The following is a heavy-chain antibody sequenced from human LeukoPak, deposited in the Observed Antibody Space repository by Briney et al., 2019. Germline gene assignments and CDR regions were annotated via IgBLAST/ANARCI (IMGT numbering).Heavy chain of an antibody. CDR3: ARFAAGGSYYYYMDV. V-gene: IGHV3-48*01. Sequence: GGSLRLSCAAPGFTFSSYTMNWVRQPPGKGLEWVSNIGTSSTTIYYADSVKGRFTISRDNAKNSLYLQMNSLRANDTAVYYCARFAAGGSYYYYMDVWGKGTTVTVSS. CDR1: GFTFSSYT. J-gene: IGHJ6*03. CDR2: IGTSSTTI. D-gene: IGHD6-25*01.